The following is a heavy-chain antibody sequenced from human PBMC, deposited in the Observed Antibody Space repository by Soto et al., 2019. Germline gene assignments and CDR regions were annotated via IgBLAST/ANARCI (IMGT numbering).Heavy chain of an antibody. V-gene: IGHV1-18*01. D-gene: IGHD3-10*01. J-gene: IGHJ4*02. Sequence: QVQLVQSGAEVKKPGASVKVSCKASGYTFTSYGISWVRQAPGQGLEWMGWISAYNGNTNYAPKLQGRVTMTTDTSTSTSYMELRSLRSDDTAVYYCARAYYYGSWSYYYFDYWGQGTLVTVSS. CDR2: ISAYNGNT. CDR3: ARAYYYGSWSYYYFDY. CDR1: GYTFTSYG.